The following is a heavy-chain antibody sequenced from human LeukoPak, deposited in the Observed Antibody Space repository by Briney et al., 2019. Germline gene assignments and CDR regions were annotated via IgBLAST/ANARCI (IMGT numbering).Heavy chain of an antibody. J-gene: IGHJ4*02. CDR1: GFTFDSYT. CDR2: ITGSGGDS. V-gene: IGHV3-23*01. D-gene: IGHD2-2*01. Sequence: GGSLRLSCAASGFTFDSYTMVWVRQAPGSGLEWVSAITGSGGDSYHADSVKGRFTISRDNSKNTLYLQMNSLRAEDTAVYYCAKDVSWSTSCYNYWGQGTLVTVSS. CDR3: AKDVSWSTSCYNY.